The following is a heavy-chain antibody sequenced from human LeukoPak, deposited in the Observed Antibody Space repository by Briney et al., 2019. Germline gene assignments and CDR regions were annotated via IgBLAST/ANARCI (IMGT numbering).Heavy chain of an antibody. CDR1: GGSISSYY. CDR2: RYYSGST. Sequence: PSETLSLTCSVSGGSISSYYWTWIRQPSGKGLEWIGYRYYSGSTTYNPSLKSRVTISVDTSKSQFSLKLISVTAADTAIYYCARVRGDFETDWGQGTLVTVSS. CDR3: ARVRGDFETD. D-gene: IGHD3-16*01. V-gene: IGHV4-59*01. J-gene: IGHJ1*01.